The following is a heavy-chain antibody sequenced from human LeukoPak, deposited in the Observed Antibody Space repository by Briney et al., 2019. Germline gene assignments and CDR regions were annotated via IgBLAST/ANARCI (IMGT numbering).Heavy chain of an antibody. CDR3: AKNRKSSSSDFDY. D-gene: IGHD6-6*01. J-gene: IGHJ4*02. V-gene: IGHV3-21*06. CDR1: GVTLSIYS. Sequence: GGSLRLSCAASGVTLSIYSVHWVRQAPGKGLEWVSSISSSSGFISYADSVQGRFTISRDNAKNSLYLQMNSLRAEDTAVYYCAKNRKSSSSDFDYWGQGTLVTVSS. CDR2: ISSSSGFI.